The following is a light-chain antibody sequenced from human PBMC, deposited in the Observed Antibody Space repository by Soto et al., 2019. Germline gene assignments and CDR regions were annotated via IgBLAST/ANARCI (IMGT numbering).Light chain of an antibody. V-gene: IGLV4-69*01. CDR3: QTWGSGIVI. CDR1: SGHSTYA. Sequence: QLVLTQSPSASASLGASVKLTCTLSSGHSTYAIAWHQQQPEKGPRYLMKVNSDGSHSKGDGIPDRFSCSSSGAERYLTISSLQSEDEADYYGQTWGSGIVIFGGGTKLTVL. CDR2: VNSDGSH. J-gene: IGLJ2*01.